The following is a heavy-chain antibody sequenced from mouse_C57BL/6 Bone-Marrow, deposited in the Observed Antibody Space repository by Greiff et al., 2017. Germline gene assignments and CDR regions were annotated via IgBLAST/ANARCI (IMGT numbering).Heavy chain of an antibody. CDR2: IDPENGDT. CDR1: GFTIKDDY. J-gene: IGHJ2*01. Sequence: EVQLQQSGAELVRPGASVKLSCTASGFTIKDDYMHWVKQRPEQGLEWIGWIDPENGDTEYASKFQGKATITADTSSNTAYLQLSSLTSEDTAVYYCTLGNFDYWGQGTTLTVSS. V-gene: IGHV14-4*01. CDR3: TLGNFDY.